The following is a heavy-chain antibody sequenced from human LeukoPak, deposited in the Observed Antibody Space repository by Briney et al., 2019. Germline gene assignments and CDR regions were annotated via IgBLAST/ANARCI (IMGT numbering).Heavy chain of an antibody. D-gene: IGHD3-10*01. CDR2: INAGSGNT. CDR3: ARRGDYSDAFDI. CDR1: GYTFTSYA. V-gene: IGHV1-3*01. J-gene: IGHJ3*02. Sequence: ASVKVSCKASGYTFTSYAMNWVRQAPGQRLEWMGWINAGSGNTKYSQKFQGRVTITRDTSASTAYMELSSLRSEDTAVYYCARRGDYSDAFDIWGQGTMVTVSS.